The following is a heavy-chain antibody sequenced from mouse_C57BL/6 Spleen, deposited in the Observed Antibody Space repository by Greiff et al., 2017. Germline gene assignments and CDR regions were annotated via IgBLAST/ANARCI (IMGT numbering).Heavy chain of an antibody. Sequence: QVTLKESGPGILQPSQTLSLTCSFSGFSLSTFGMGVGWIRQPSGKGLEWLAPIWWDDDKYYNPALKSRLTLSKDTSKNQVFLKIANVDAADTATYDCARIARNGYPVDYWGQGTTLTVSS. CDR2: IWWDDDK. CDR3: ARIARNGYPVDY. V-gene: IGHV8-8*01. J-gene: IGHJ2*01. CDR1: GFSLSTFGMG. D-gene: IGHD2-2*01.